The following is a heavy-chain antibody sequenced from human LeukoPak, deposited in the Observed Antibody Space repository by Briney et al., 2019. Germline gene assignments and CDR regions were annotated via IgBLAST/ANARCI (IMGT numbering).Heavy chain of an antibody. Sequence: PGGSLRLSCAASGFTFSSYLMSWVRQAPGKGLEWIGNIFYSGSTYYSPSLRSRVTISLDTSRNQFSLKLNSVTAADTAVYYCAKSNGYGLVDIWGQGTMVTVSS. CDR1: GFTFSSYL. CDR3: AKSNGYGLVDI. D-gene: IGHD3-10*01. CDR2: IFYSGST. J-gene: IGHJ3*02. V-gene: IGHV4-39*07.